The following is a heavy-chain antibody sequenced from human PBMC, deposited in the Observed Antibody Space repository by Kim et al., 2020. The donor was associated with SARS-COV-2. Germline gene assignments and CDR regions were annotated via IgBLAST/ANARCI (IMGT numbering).Heavy chain of an antibody. CDR2: ISYAGSNK. J-gene: IGHJ4*02. CDR3: AKDMMEVQGISY. D-gene: IGHD1-7*01. Sequence: GGSLRLSCAASGFTFSSYAMHWVRQAPGKGLEWVAVISYAGSNKYSADSVKGRFTISRDNSKNTLYLQLNSLRAEDTAVDYCAKDMMEVQGISYWGE. CDR1: GFTFSSYA. V-gene: IGHV3-30*18.